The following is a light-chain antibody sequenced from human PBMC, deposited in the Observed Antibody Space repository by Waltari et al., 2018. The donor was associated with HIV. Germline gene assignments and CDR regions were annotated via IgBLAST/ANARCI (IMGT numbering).Light chain of an antibody. Sequence: HSVLPHPPPVAGAPGQRVTISSTGDSSTIGAAYDVHWYQQPPGTAPKLLIYNNNRPSGVPDRFSGSKSGTSAAMAITGLRDEDEAYDFCQHYDSSRSGSKVFGGGTKLTVL. CDR2: NN. CDR1: SSTIGAAYD. V-gene: IGLV1-40*01. CDR3: QHYDSSRSGSKV. J-gene: IGLJ3*02.